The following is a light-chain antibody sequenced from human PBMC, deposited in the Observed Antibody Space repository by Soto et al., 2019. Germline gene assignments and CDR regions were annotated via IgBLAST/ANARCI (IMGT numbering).Light chain of an antibody. V-gene: IGLV1-40*01. CDR2: GNS. CDR3: QSYDSRLSVV. CDR1: SSNIGAGYD. Sequence: QSVLTQPPSVSGAPGQRVTISCTGRSSNIGAGYDVHWYQQLPGTAPKLLIYGNSNRPSGVPDRFSGSKSGTSASLAITGLQSEDEADYHCQSYDSRLSVVFGGGTNLTVL. J-gene: IGLJ2*01.